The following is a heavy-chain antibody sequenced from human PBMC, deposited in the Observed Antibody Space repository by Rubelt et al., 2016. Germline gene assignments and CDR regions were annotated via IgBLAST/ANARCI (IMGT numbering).Heavy chain of an antibody. CDR1: GFTFRSYW. V-gene: IGHV3-7*05. J-gene: IGHJ4*02. Sequence: EVQLVESGGGLVQPGGSLRLSCAASGFTFRSYWMSCVRQAPGTGLEGVASIKQNGSEKYYVDSVKGRFTISRDNAKNSLSLQMISRRADDTAVYYWATEYLGYWGQGTLVTVSS. CDR3: ATEYLGY. CDR2: IKQNGSEK.